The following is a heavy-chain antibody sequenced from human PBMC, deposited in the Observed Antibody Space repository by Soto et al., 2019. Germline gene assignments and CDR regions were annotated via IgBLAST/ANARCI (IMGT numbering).Heavy chain of an antibody. D-gene: IGHD2-15*01. V-gene: IGHV3-23*01. CDR2: ITAGVDGT. Sequence: EVQVLESGGGLVQPGGSLRLSCEASGITFSNYMMTWIRQAPGKGLEWVSTITAGVDGTYYADSVKGRFTMSRETSKNTLYLQMNSLRAEDTAVYYCAPHVYCSGGSCQYDAFAIRGQGTMVTVSS. J-gene: IGHJ3*02. CDR3: APHVYCSGGSCQYDAFAI. CDR1: GITFSNYM.